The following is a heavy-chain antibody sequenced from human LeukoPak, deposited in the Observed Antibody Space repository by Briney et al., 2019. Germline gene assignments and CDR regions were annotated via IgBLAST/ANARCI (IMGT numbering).Heavy chain of an antibody. CDR3: RGRIAAAGYAFDV. V-gene: IGHV3-74*01. CDR2: INSDGSST. J-gene: IGHJ3*01. D-gene: IGHD6-13*01. Sequence: GGSLRLSCAASGFTFSSFWMHWVRQAPGKGLVLVSRINSDGSSTSYADSVKGRFTISRDNAKNRLYLHVNSLRAEDTAVYYCRGRIAAAGYAFDVWGQGTMVTVSS. CDR1: GFTFSSFW.